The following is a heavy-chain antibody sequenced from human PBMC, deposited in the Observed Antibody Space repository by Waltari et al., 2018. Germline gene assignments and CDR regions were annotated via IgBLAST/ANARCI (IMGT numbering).Heavy chain of an antibody. Sequence: QLQLQESGPGLVKPSETLSLTCTVSGGSISSSSYYWGWIRQPPGKGLEWIGSIYYSGSTYYNPSLKSRVTISVDTSKNQFSLKLSSVTAADTAVYYCARGLEYSSSHFDYWGQGTLVTVSS. J-gene: IGHJ4*02. V-gene: IGHV4-39*07. D-gene: IGHD6-6*01. CDR3: ARGLEYSSSHFDY. CDR2: IYYSGST. CDR1: GGSISSSSYY.